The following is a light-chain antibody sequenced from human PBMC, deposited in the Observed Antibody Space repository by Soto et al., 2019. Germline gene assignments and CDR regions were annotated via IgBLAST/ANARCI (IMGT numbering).Light chain of an antibody. Sequence: DIQMTQSPSSLSASVGDRVTITCRASQGISTYLNWYQQKPGKAPKLLIYGASNLETGVPSRFSGSGSGTDFTFPISNLQAEDIATYFCQQYDNVFTFGQGTRLEIK. V-gene: IGKV1-33*01. CDR2: GAS. J-gene: IGKJ5*01. CDR1: QGISTY. CDR3: QQYDNVFT.